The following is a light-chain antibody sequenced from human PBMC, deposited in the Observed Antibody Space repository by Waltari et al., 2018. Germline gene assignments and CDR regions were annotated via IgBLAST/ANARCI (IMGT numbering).Light chain of an antibody. Sequence: QTVVTQEPSFSVSPGGTVTLTCGLTSGSVYSSYYPSWYQQTPGQAQRPLLYSTSTRSSGVPDRFSGSILGNKAALTITGAQADDESDYYCVLYMGGGILFGGGTKLTVL. V-gene: IGLV8-61*01. CDR1: SGSVYSSYY. CDR2: STS. J-gene: IGLJ3*02. CDR3: VLYMGGGIL.